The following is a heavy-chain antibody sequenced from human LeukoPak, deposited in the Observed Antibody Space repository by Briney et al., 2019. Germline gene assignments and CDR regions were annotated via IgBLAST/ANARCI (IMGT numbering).Heavy chain of an antibody. J-gene: IGHJ4*02. V-gene: IGHV4-39*07. Sequence: SETLSLTCTVSGGSISSSSYYWGWIRQPPGKGLEWIGCMYSSGSTYYNPSLKSRVTISVDTSKNQFSLKLSSVTAADTAVYYCARVKIDYGDYVDYFDYWGQGTLVTVSS. D-gene: IGHD4-17*01. CDR1: GGSISSSSYY. CDR2: MYSSGST. CDR3: ARVKIDYGDYVDYFDY.